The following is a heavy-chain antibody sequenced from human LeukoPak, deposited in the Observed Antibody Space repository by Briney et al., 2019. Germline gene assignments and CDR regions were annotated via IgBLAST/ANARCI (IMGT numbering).Heavy chain of an antibody. CDR2: INHSGST. Sequence: SETLSLTCAVHGGSFSGYYWTWIRQPPGKGLEWIGEINHSGSTNYNPSLKSRVTISVDTSKNQFSLKLSSVTAADTAVYYCARTTEGGYTYDYFYYYYMDVWGKGTTVTISS. D-gene: IGHD5-18*01. CDR1: GGSFSGYY. J-gene: IGHJ6*03. CDR3: ARTTEGGYTYDYFYYYYMDV. V-gene: IGHV4-34*01.